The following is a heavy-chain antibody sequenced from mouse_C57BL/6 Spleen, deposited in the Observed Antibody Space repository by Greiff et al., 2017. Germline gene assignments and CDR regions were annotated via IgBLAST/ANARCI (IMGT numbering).Heavy chain of an antibody. CDR3: TRDLYDGYYYAMDY. D-gene: IGHD2-3*01. V-gene: IGHV5-9-1*02. CDR2: ISSGVDYI. J-gene: IGHJ4*01. CDR1: GFTFSSYA. Sequence: EVQLVESGEGLVKPGGSLKLSCAASGFTFSSYAMSWVRQTPEKRLEWVAYISSGVDYIYYADTVKGRFTISRDNARNTLYLQMSSLKSEDTAMYYCTRDLYDGYYYAMDYWGQGTSVTVSS.